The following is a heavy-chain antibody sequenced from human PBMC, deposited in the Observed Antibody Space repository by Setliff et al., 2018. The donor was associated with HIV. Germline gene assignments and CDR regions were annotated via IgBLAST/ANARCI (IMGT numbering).Heavy chain of an antibody. CDR1: GGSVNDFY. Sequence: SETLSLTCTVSGGSVNDFYCNWIRQPPGKGPAWIGYIHSSGSTIYNPSLKSRITISLDTSKEQFSLELSSATAADSAVSYCARHVSRSSRIAYWGQGTLVTVSS. V-gene: IGHV4-4*09. D-gene: IGHD6-13*01. CDR2: IHSSGST. J-gene: IGHJ4*02. CDR3: ARHVSRSSRIAY.